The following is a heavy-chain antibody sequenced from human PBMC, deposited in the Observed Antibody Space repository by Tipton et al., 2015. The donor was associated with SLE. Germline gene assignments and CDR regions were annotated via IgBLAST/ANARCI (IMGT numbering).Heavy chain of an antibody. Sequence: GLVKPSETLSLTCTVSGYSISSGYYWGWIRQPPGKGLEWIGSIYHSGSTYYNPSLKSRVTISVDTSKNQFSLKLSSVTAADTAVYYCAPGSGSYYGDWGQGTLVTVSS. CDR3: APGSGSYYGD. D-gene: IGHD3-10*01. CDR2: IYHSGST. CDR1: GYSISSGYY. J-gene: IGHJ4*02. V-gene: IGHV4-38-2*02.